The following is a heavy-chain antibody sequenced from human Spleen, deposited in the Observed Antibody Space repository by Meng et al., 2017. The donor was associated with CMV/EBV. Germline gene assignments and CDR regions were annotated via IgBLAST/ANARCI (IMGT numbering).Heavy chain of an antibody. J-gene: IGHJ5*02. Sequence: GESLKISCAASGFTFSSYSMNWVRQVPGKGLEWVSSISSSSSYIYYADSVKGRFTISRDNARNSLHLQMNSLRAEDTAVYYCARGAARTRYNWFDPWGQGTLVTVSS. CDR1: GFTFSSYS. D-gene: IGHD6-6*01. CDR3: ARGAARTRYNWFDP. V-gene: IGHV3-21*01. CDR2: ISSSSSYI.